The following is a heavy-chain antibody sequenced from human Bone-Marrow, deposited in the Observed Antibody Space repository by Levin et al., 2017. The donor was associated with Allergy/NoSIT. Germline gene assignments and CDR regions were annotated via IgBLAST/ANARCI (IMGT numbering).Heavy chain of an antibody. V-gene: IGHV3-23*01. Sequence: SCAASGFTFSSYAMSWVRQAPGKGLEWVSAISGSGGSTYYADSVKGRFTISRDNSKNTLYLQMNSLRAEDTAVYYCAKDSLPEYSSWYYYYYYGMDVWGQGTTVTVSS. CDR1: GFTFSSYA. D-gene: IGHD6-6*01. CDR2: ISGSGGST. CDR3: AKDSLPEYSSWYYYYYYGMDV. J-gene: IGHJ6*02.